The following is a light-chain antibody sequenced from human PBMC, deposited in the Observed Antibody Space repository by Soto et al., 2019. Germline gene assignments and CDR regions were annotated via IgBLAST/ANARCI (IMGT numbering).Light chain of an antibody. V-gene: IGKV1-39*01. J-gene: IGKJ4*01. CDR3: QQSYSTRLT. CDR1: QSISSY. Sequence: DIQMTQSPSSLSASVGDRVTITCRASQSISSYLNWYQQKPGKAPKLLIYAASSLQSGGPSRFSGSGSGTDVTLTISSRQPEDFATYYCQQSYSTRLTFGGGTKVEIK. CDR2: AAS.